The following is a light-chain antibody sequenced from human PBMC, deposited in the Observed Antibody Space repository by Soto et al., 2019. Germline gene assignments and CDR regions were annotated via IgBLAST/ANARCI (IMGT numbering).Light chain of an antibody. Sequence: QSARNQPASVSGSPGQSITISCTGTSSDVGSYNLVSWYQQHPGKAPKLMIYEVSKRPSGVSNRFSGSKSGNTASLTISGLQAEDEADYYCCSYAGSSTFLYVFGTGTKVTVL. CDR2: EVS. CDR1: SSDVGSYNL. CDR3: CSYAGSSTFLYV. V-gene: IGLV2-23*02. J-gene: IGLJ1*01.